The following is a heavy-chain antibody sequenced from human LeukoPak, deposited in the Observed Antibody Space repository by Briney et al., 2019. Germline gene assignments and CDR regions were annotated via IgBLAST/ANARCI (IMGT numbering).Heavy chain of an antibody. CDR2: VNPNSGGT. D-gene: IGHD2-2*01. CDR1: GYTFTGYY. Sequence: ASVKVSCKASGYTFTGYYMHWVRQAPGQGLEWVGWVNPNSGGTNYAQKFQGRVTMTRDTSISTAYMELSRVRSDDTAIYYCARIHCSSTSCYFFDYWGQGTLVTVSS. CDR3: ARIHCSSTSCYFFDY. V-gene: IGHV1-2*02. J-gene: IGHJ4*02.